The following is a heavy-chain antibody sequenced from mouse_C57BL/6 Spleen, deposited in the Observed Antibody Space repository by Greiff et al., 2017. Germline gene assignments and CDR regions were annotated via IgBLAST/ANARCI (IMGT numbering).Heavy chain of an antibody. CDR2: IYPGSGST. V-gene: IGHV1-55*01. CDR3: ARLGFIATVVGGAMDY. J-gene: IGHJ4*01. CDR1: GYTFTSYW. D-gene: IGHD1-1*01. Sequence: QVQLQQPGAELVKPGASVKMSCKASGYTFTSYWITWVKQRPGQGLEWIGDIYPGSGSTNSNEKFKSKATLTVDTSSSTAYMQLSSLTSEDSAFYYCARLGFIATVVGGAMDYWGQGTSVTVSS.